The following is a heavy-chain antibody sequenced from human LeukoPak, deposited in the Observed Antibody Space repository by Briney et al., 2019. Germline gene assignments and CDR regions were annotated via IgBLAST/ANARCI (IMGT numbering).Heavy chain of an antibody. CDR1: GYTFTGYY. CDR3: ARSSYYYDSSGYYVY. Sequence: GASVKVSCKASGYTFTGYYMHWVRQAPGQGLEWMGWINPNSGGTNYAQKFQGRVTMTRDTSISTAYMELSRLRSDDTAVYYCARSSYYYDSSGYYVYWGQGTLVTVSS. J-gene: IGHJ4*02. D-gene: IGHD3-22*01. V-gene: IGHV1-2*02. CDR2: INPNSGGT.